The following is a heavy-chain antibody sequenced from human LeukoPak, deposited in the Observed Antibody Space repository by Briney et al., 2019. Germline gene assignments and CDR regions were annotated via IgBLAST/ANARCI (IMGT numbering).Heavy chain of an antibody. CDR1: GLTFSDYY. J-gene: IGHJ4*02. V-gene: IGHV3-74*01. D-gene: IGHD4-23*01. CDR3: ARGRPHGNDY. CDR2: IASDGSST. Sequence: GGSLRLSCAASGLTFSDYYMSWIRQAPGKGLVWVSRIASDGSSTTYADSVKGRFSISRDNAKNTLYLQMNSLRVEDTAVYYCARGRPHGNDYWGQGTLVTVSS.